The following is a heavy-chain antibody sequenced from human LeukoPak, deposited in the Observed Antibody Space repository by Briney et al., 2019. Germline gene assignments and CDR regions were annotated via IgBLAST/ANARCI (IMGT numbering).Heavy chain of an antibody. CDR1: GFTFRSYA. D-gene: IGHD5-18*01. J-gene: IGHJ4*02. Sequence: GGSLRLSCVASGFTFRSYAMSWVRQAPGKGLEWVAVISYDGSNKYYADSVKGRFTISRDNSKNTLYLQMNSLRAEDTAVYYCAKDRYSYAFEYSDSWGQGTLVTVSS. V-gene: IGHV3-30*04. CDR2: ISYDGSNK. CDR3: AKDRYSYAFEYSDS.